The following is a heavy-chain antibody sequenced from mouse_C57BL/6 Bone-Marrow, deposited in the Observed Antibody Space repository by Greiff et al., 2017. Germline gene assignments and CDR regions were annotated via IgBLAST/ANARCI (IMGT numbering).Heavy chain of an antibody. CDR1: GYTFTDYN. J-gene: IGHJ3*01. CDR3: AYDGYYWFAY. D-gene: IGHD2-3*01. V-gene: IGHV1-22*01. Sequence: EVKLMESGPELVKPGASVKMSCKASGYTFTDYNMHWVKQSHGKSLEWIGYINPNNGGTSYNQKFKGKATLTVNKSSSTAYMELRSLTSEDSAVYYCAYDGYYWFAYWGQGTLVTVSA. CDR2: INPNNGGT.